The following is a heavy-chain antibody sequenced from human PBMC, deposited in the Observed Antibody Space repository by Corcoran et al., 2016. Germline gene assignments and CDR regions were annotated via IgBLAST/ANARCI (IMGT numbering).Heavy chain of an antibody. CDR3: ARHVPYSGSYGN. CDR1: GGSISSSSYY. V-gene: IGHV4-39*01. J-gene: IGHJ3*01. CDR2: IYYSGST. D-gene: IGHD1-26*01. Sequence: QLQLQESGPGLVKPSETLSLTCTVSGGSISSSSYYWGWIRQPPGKGLEWIGSIYYSGSTYYNPSLKSRVTISVDTSKNQFSLKLSSVTAADTAGYYCARHVPYSGSYGNWGQGTMVTVSS.